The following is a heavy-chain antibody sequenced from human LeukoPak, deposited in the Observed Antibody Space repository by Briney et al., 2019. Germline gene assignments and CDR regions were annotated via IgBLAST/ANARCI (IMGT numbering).Heavy chain of an antibody. D-gene: IGHD1-26*01. J-gene: IGHJ4*02. V-gene: IGHV3-30*03. Sequence: QTGGSLRLSCAASGFTFSNYGMHWVRQAPGKGLEWVAVISYDGSNKDSADSVKGRFTISRDNSKNSLYLQMNSLRAEDTAVYYCARASGSYYGLDYWGQGTLVTVSS. CDR2: ISYDGSNK. CDR1: GFTFSNYG. CDR3: ARASGSYYGLDY.